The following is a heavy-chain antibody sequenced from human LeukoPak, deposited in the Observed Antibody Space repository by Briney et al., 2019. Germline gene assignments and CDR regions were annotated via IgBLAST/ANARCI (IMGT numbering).Heavy chain of an antibody. D-gene: IGHD6-19*01. J-gene: IGHJ4*02. V-gene: IGHV1-8*01. Sequence: GASVKVSCQASGYTFTSCDINWVRQATGQGLEGMGWMNPNSGNTGDGQSFQGRITMTRDISIGTAYMELSNLTSEDTAIYYCTRGSSGRRDNWGQGTLVTVSA. CDR1: GYTFTSCD. CDR3: TRGSSGRRDN. CDR2: MNPNSGNT.